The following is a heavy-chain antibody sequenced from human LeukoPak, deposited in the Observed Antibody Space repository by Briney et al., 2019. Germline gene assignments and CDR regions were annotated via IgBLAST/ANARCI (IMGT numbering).Heavy chain of an antibody. CDR1: GFTFSDYY. V-gene: IGHV3-11*05. Sequence: TGGSLRLSCAASGFTFSDYYMSWIRQAPGKGLEWVSYISSSSSYTNYADSVKGRFSISRDNSKNSLYLEMNSLRTEDAAMYYCAKESGKFDYWGQGTLVAVSS. CDR3: AKESGKFDY. CDR2: ISSSSSYT. J-gene: IGHJ4*02.